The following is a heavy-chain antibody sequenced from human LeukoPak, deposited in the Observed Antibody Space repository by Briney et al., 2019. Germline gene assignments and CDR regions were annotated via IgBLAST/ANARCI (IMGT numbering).Heavy chain of an antibody. D-gene: IGHD6-6*01. CDR2: VFHSGNT. CDR3: ARDRSVGVLPAPPFDF. J-gene: IGHJ4*02. Sequence: PSETLALTCTVSGYSISSTYYWGCIRQPPGKGLEWVGSVFHSGNTYYNPSLKSRLTISADTSKNQFSLTLTSVTAADTAVYYCARDRSVGVLPAPPFDFWGQGTLVTVSS. CDR1: GYSISSTYY. V-gene: IGHV4-38-2*02.